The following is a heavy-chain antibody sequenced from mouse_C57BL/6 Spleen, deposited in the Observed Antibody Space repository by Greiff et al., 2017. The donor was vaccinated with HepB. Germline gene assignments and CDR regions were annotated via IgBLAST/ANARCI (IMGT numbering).Heavy chain of an antibody. Sequence: QVHVKQSGAELVKPGASVKLSCKASGYTFTEYTIHWVKQRSGQGLEWIGWFYPGSGSIKYNEKFKDKATLTADKSSSTVYMELSRLTSEDSAVYFCARQIYYDYERDAMDYWGQGTSVTVSS. CDR2: FYPGSGSI. CDR1: GYTFTEYT. D-gene: IGHD2-4*01. CDR3: ARQIYYDYERDAMDY. J-gene: IGHJ4*01. V-gene: IGHV1-62-2*01.